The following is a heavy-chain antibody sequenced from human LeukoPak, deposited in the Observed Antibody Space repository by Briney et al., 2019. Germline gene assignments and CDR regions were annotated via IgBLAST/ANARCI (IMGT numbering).Heavy chain of an antibody. D-gene: IGHD2-2*01. CDR2: IYYSGST. V-gene: IGHV4-59*08. CDR1: GGSISRYY. Sequence: SETLSLTCTVSGGSISRYYWSWIRQPPGKGLEWSGYIYYSGSTNYSPSLKSRVTISVDTSKNQFSLKLSSVTAADTAVYYCARHIQAPAAPMDVWGKGTTVTVSS. CDR3: ARHIQAPAAPMDV. J-gene: IGHJ6*03.